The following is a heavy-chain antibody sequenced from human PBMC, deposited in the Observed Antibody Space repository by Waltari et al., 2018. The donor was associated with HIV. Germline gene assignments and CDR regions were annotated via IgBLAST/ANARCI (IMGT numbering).Heavy chain of an antibody. V-gene: IGHV3-33*01. CDR2: VWDEGKNK. CDR1: GFTLSSCG. D-gene: IGHD3-22*01. Sequence: QVQLVESGGGVVQPGRSLRLSCAASGFTLSSCGMHGVRQAPGKGLEWLAVVWDEGKNKYYADSVKGRFTVSGDNSKNTLFLQMNSLRVDDTAVYYCARTPYDTSGYCFDYWGQGTLVTVSS. J-gene: IGHJ4*02. CDR3: ARTPYDTSGYCFDY.